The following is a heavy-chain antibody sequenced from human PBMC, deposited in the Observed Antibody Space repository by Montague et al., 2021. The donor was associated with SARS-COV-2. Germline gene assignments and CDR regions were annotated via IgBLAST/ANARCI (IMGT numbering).Heavy chain of an antibody. V-gene: IGHV4-34*01. CDR1: GGSFSGYY. CDR3: ATLPSSITIFGVVQGYYFDE. Sequence: SETLSLTCAVYGGSFSGYYWSWIRQPPEKGLEWIGEINQSGRTNNNPTLKGRVTISVDTSKNQFSLKLSSVTAADTAVYYCATLPSSITIFGVVQGYYFDEWGQGTLVTVSS. J-gene: IGHJ4*02. D-gene: IGHD3-3*01. CDR2: INQSGRT.